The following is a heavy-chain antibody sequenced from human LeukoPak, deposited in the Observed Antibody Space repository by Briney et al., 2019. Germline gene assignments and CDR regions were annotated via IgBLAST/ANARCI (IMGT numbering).Heavy chain of an antibody. CDR1: GFTFSSYG. CDR2: ISYDGSNK. D-gene: IGHD2-2*01. CDR3: AGVVPAGPFDY. Sequence: GRSLRLSCAASGFTFSSYGMHWVRQAPGKGLEWVAVISYDGSNKYYADSVKGRFTISRDNSKNTLYLQMNSLRAEDTAVYYCAGVVPAGPFDYWGQGTLATVSS. J-gene: IGHJ4*02. V-gene: IGHV3-30*03.